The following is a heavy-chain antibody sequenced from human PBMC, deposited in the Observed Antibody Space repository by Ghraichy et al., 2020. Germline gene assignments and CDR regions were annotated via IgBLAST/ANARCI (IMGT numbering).Heavy chain of an antibody. Sequence: LSLTCAASGFTFSNYGMPWVRQAPGKGLEWVAVIWYDGSDEYYADSVKGRFTISRDNSKNTLYLQMDSLRAEDTAVFYCARDDSSGYYSFDYWGHGTLVTVSS. CDR3: ARDDSSGYYSFDY. V-gene: IGHV3-33*01. CDR1: GFTFSNYG. D-gene: IGHD3-22*01. CDR2: IWYDGSDE. J-gene: IGHJ4*01.